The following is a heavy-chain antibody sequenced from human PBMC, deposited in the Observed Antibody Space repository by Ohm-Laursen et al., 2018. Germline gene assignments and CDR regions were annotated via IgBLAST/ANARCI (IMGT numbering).Heavy chain of an antibody. J-gene: IGHJ5*02. Sequence: SDTLSLTCAVSGYSISSGYFWGWIRQPPGEGLEWIGTIYHSGSTYYNPSLKSRVTISVDTSKNQFSLKLSSVTAADTALYYCARGLWWFDPWGQGTLVTVSS. CDR3: ARGLWWFDP. CDR1: GYSISSGYF. V-gene: IGHV4-38-2*01. CDR2: IYHSGST.